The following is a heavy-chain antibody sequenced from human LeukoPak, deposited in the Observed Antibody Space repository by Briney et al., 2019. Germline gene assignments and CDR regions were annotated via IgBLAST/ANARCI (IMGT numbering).Heavy chain of an antibody. Sequence: GGSLRLSCAASGFTSSSYEMHWVRQAPGKGLEWVADISSSGTTIYYADSVKGRFTISRDNAKNSLYLQMNSLRAEDTAVYYCARLLVATQGVDPWGQGTLVTVSS. V-gene: IGHV3-48*03. CDR1: GFTSSSYE. CDR2: ISSSGTTI. J-gene: IGHJ5*02. D-gene: IGHD5-12*01. CDR3: ARLLVATQGVDP.